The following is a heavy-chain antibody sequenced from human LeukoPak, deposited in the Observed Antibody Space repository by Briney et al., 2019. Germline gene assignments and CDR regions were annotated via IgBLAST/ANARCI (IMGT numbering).Heavy chain of an antibody. Sequence: GGSLRLSCVASGFTFDDYALHWVRQAPGKGLEWVSGIIWNSGSIDYANSVEGRFTISRDNAKDSLYLQMNNLRAEDTALYYCAKHSVSTVASFGSFDVWGQGTMVTVSS. V-gene: IGHV3-9*01. D-gene: IGHD4-17*01. CDR2: IIWNSGSI. CDR3: AKHSVSTVASFGSFDV. CDR1: GFTFDDYA. J-gene: IGHJ3*01.